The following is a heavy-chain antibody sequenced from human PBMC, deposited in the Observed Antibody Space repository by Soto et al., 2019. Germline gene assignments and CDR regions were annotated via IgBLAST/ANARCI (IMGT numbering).Heavy chain of an antibody. Sequence: EVQLVESGGGLVQPGGSLRLSCAASGFTVSSNYMSWVRQAPGKGLEWVSLVYSGGSTYYADSVKGRFTISRDNSKNTLHLQMNSLRAEDTAVYYCARDGRYCSGGSCYYYYYYMDAWGKGTTVTVSS. CDR2: VYSGGST. V-gene: IGHV3-66*01. CDR3: ARDGRYCSGGSCYYYYYYMDA. CDR1: GFTVSSNY. J-gene: IGHJ6*03. D-gene: IGHD2-15*01.